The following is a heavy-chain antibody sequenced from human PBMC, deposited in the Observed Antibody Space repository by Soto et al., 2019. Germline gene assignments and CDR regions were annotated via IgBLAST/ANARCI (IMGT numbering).Heavy chain of an antibody. D-gene: IGHD6-6*01. CDR2: VSHSGST. Sequence: SETLSLTCAVSGGSISSSEWCSWVRQPPGKGLEWIGEVSHSGSTNYKSSLTSRVTISIDKSKNLFSLRLTSVTAADTAVYYCASRIGTRPFWGQGTLVTVSS. CDR1: GGSISSSEW. CDR3: ASRIGTRPF. J-gene: IGHJ4*02. V-gene: IGHV4-4*02.